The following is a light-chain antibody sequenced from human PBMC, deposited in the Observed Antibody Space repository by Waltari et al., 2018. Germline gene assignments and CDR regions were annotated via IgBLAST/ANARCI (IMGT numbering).Light chain of an antibody. J-gene: IGLJ2*01. Sequence: QSALTQPPSASGSPGQSVTISCTGTPSDIGGYKFVSWFQQHPGKAPKLVIYDVSERPSGVPDRFSGSKAGSTANLTVSGLQAEDEADYYCSSYGGKNNLIFGGGTTLTVL. CDR1: PSDIGGYKF. V-gene: IGLV2-8*01. CDR2: DVS. CDR3: SSYGGKNNLI.